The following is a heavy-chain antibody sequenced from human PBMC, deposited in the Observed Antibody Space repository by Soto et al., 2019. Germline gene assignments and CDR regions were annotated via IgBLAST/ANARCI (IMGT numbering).Heavy chain of an antibody. CDR3: AGGTYYFDS. J-gene: IGHJ4*02. D-gene: IGHD1-26*01. Sequence: QVQLLESGGDVVQPGRSLRLSCAASGFTFSNYGMHWARQAPGKGLEWVAAILYDGSNKYYADSVKGRFTISRDNSKNTLYLQMNSLRAEETAVYYCAGGTYYFDSCGQGTLVTVSS. CDR2: ILYDGSNK. CDR1: GFTFSNYG. V-gene: IGHV3-33*01.